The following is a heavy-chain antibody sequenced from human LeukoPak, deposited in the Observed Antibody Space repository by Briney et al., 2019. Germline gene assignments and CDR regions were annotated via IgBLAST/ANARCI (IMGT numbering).Heavy chain of an antibody. CDR2: ITGSSSYM. Sequence: GGSLRLSCAASGFTFSDYSMNWVRQAPGKGLEWVSSITGSSSYMYYADSVKGRFTISRVNAKNSLYLQMNGLRAEDTALYYCARGGYSSSWLYAFDIWGQGTMVTVSS. D-gene: IGHD6-13*01. V-gene: IGHV3-21*01. CDR1: GFTFSDYS. CDR3: ARGGYSSSWLYAFDI. J-gene: IGHJ3*02.